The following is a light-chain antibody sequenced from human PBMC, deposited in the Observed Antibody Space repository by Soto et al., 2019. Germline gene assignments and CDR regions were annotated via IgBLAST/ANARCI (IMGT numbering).Light chain of an antibody. CDR3: QQYDDWLRLT. J-gene: IGKJ4*01. CDR1: QSVNIY. V-gene: IGKV3D-15*01. CDR2: GAS. Sequence: EIVMTQSPATLSVSPGERANLSCRASQSVNIYLAWYQQKPGQAPRLLIFGASSRATGIPARFSGSGSGTEFNLTISSLQPEDFAVYFCQQYDDWLRLTFGGGTKVDI.